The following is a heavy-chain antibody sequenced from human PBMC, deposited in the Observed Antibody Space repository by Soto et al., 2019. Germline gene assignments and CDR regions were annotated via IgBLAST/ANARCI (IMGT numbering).Heavy chain of an antibody. Sequence: HITLKASDPTLVKPTQTLTLTCTFSGFSLSTSGVGVGWIRQPQGKTLVLLALIYWDDDKRYSQTVKSRVTTTKDASTTQVVVTMTKMDPVDTATYYCSHTPAYYGCYEANWFAPWGQGTLVTVSS. CDR3: SHTPAYYGCYEANWFAP. V-gene: IGHV2-5*02. CDR1: GFSLSTSGVG. D-gene: IGHD4-17*01. CDR2: IYWDDDK. J-gene: IGHJ5*02.